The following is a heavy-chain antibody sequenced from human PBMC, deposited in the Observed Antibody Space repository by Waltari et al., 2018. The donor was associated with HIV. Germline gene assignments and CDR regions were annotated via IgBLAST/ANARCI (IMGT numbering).Heavy chain of an antibody. D-gene: IGHD1-26*01. V-gene: IGHV4-59*08. Sequence: QVQLQESGPGLVKPSETLSLTCSVSSGSISSYKWSWIRQPAGKGLEWIGYINDSGSTESKPSLKSRVTISVDTSMHHLALKRSSVTAEDTAVYYCARGGSSNYFVPWGQGILVTVSS. J-gene: IGHJ5*02. CDR1: SGSISSYK. CDR2: INDSGST. CDR3: ARGGSSNYFVP.